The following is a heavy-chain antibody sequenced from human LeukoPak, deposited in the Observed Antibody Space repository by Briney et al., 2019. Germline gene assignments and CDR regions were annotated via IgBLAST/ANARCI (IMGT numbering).Heavy chain of an antibody. D-gene: IGHD3-10*01. J-gene: IGHJ4*02. Sequence: SETLSLTCTVSGGSISSGGYYWSWIRQPPGKGLEWIGYIYYSGSTNYNPSLKSRVTISVDTSKNQFSLKLSSVTAADTAVYYCARSGVVRGVMDYWGQGTLVTVSS. CDR2: IYYSGST. CDR3: ARSGVVRGVMDY. V-gene: IGHV4-61*08. CDR1: GGSISSGGYY.